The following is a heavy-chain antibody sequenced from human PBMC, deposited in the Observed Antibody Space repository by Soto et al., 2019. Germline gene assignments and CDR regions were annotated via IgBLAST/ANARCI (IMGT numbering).Heavy chain of an antibody. CDR2: IYYSGST. J-gene: IGHJ5*02. Sequence: SETLSLTCTVSGGSISSSSYYWGWIRQPPGKGLEWIGSIYYSGSTYYNPSLKSRVTISVDTSKNQFSLKLSSVTAADTAVYYCARHHASLTNWFDPWGQGTLVTVSS. V-gene: IGHV4-39*01. CDR1: GGSISSSSYY. CDR3: ARHHASLTNWFDP.